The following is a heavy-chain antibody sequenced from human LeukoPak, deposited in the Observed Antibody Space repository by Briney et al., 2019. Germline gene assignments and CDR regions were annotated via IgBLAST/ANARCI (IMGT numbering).Heavy chain of an antibody. D-gene: IGHD4-23*01. CDR1: GFTFSSYA. V-gene: IGHV3-64D*06. CDR2: ISSNGGST. J-gene: IGHJ4*02. CDR3: VKQKRDDYGGKKGGYFDY. Sequence: PGGPLRLSCAASGFTFSSYARHWVRQAPGKGLEYVSAISSNGGSTYYADSVKGRFTISRDNSKNTLYLQMSSLRAEDTAVYYCVKQKRDDYGGKKGGYFDYWGQGTLVTVSS.